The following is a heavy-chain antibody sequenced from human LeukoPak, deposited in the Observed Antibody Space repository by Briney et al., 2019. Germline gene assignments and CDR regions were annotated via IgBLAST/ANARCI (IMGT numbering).Heavy chain of an antibody. J-gene: IGHJ4*02. CDR3: ARRPVYYDSSGYFDY. Sequence: ASVKVSCKASGYTFTSYYMHWVRQAPGQGLEWMGIINPSGGSTSYAQKFQGRVTITADESTSTAYMELSSLRSEDTAVYYCARRPVYYDSSGYFDYWGQGTLVTVSS. D-gene: IGHD3-22*01. V-gene: IGHV1-46*01. CDR2: INPSGGST. CDR1: GYTFTSYY.